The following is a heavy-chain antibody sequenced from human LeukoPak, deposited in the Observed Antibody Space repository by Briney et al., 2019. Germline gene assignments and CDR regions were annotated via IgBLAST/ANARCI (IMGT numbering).Heavy chain of an antibody. J-gene: IGHJ4*02. CDR1: GYHFPTYL. Sequence: GESLTISCKGSGYHFPTYLIAWVRHMPGKGLEWMGSVDPGDSDITYSPSITYSPSIQGQVTISVDKSISTAYLQLSSLRASDTAIYYCARHFRFQADFDYWGQGTPVTVSS. D-gene: IGHD2-15*01. CDR3: ARHFRFQADFDY. V-gene: IGHV5-51*01. CDR2: VDPGDSDITYSPSI.